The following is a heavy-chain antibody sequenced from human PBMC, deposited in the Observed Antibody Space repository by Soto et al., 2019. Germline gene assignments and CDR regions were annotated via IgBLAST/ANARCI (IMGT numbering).Heavy chain of an antibody. D-gene: IGHD3-3*01. V-gene: IGHV1-18*04. CDR3: ARGSSDSSITIFGVVRDHYMDV. J-gene: IGHJ6*03. CDR2: INPNSGNT. CDR1: GYTFTGYY. Sequence: GASVKVSCKASGYTFTGYYMHWVRQAPGQGLEWMGWINPNSGNTNYAQKLQGRVTMTTDTSTSTAYMELRSLRSDDTAVYYCARGSSDSSITIFGVVRDHYMDVWGKGTTVTVSS.